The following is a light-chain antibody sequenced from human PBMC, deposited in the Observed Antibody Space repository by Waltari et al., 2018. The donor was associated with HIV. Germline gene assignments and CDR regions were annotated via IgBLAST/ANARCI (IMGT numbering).Light chain of an antibody. CDR2: DVY. J-gene: IGLJ1*01. CDR3: ASFTSGRLNV. V-gene: IGLV2-14*03. Sequence: QSALTQPASVSGSPGQSITISCTGTSSDVGAYDYVSWYQQHPGKVPKLLIYDVYMRPSRISNRFSGSKSGNTASLTISGRRDEDEADYYCASFTSGRLNVFGTGTKVTVL. CDR1: SSDVGAYDY.